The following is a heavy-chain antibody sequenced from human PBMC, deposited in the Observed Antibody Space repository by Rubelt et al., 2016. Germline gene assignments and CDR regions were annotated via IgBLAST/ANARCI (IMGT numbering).Heavy chain of an antibody. CDR2: INHSGST. Sequence: QVQLQQWGAGLLKPSETLSLTCAVYGGSFSGYYWSWIRQPPGKGLEWIGAINHSGSTNYNPSLKSRVTISVEPSKNQFSPKRSSVTAADTAVYYWARGGRYYGSGSYQRHNWFDPWGQGTLVTVSS. CDR1: GGSFSGYY. CDR3: ARGGRYYGSGSYQRHNWFDP. D-gene: IGHD3-10*01. J-gene: IGHJ5*02. V-gene: IGHV4-34*01.